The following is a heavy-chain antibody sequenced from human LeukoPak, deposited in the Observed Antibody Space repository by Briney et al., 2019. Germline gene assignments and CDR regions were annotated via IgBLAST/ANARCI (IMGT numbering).Heavy chain of an antibody. CDR2: INPNSGGT. Sequence: ASVKVSCKASGYTFTGYYMHWVRQAPGQGLEWMGWINPNSGGTNHAQKFQGRVTMTRDTSISTAYMELSRLRSDDTAVYYCARARVVVPAAIRRRDYYYGMDVWGQGTTVTVSS. J-gene: IGHJ6*02. CDR1: GYTFTGYY. D-gene: IGHD2-2*02. CDR3: ARARVVVPAAIRRRDYYYGMDV. V-gene: IGHV1-2*02.